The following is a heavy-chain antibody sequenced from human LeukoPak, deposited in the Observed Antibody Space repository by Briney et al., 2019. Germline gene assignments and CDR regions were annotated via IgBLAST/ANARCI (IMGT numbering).Heavy chain of an antibody. Sequence: GGSLRLSCAASGFTFSNAWMSWVRQAPGKGLEWVGRIKSKTDGGTTDYAAPVKGRFTISRNDSKNTLYLQMNSLKTEDTAVYYCTTEEALFLFDYWGQGTLVTVSS. J-gene: IGHJ4*02. CDR3: TTEEALFLFDY. CDR1: GFTFSNAW. V-gene: IGHV3-15*01. D-gene: IGHD2-21*01. CDR2: IKSKTDGGTT.